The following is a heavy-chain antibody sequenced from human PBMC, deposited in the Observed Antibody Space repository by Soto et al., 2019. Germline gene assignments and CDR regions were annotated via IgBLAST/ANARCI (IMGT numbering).Heavy chain of an antibody. J-gene: IGHJ4*02. Sequence: QVQLQQWGAGLLKPSETLSLTCAVYGGSFSGYYWNWIRQSPGKGLERIGEINHNGSTKYNLSLKSRATISVDTSKNQFALKVSSVTAADTAVYYCARRIVVVTAHDYWGQGTLVTVSS. CDR2: INHNGST. D-gene: IGHD2-21*02. CDR3: ARRIVVVTAHDY. V-gene: IGHV4-34*01. CDR1: GGSFSGYY.